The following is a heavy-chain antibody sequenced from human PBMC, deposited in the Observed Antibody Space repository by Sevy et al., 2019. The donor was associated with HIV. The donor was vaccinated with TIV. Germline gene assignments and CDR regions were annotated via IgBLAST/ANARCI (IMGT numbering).Heavy chain of an antibody. Sequence: GGSLRLSCAASGFTFSSYAMSWVRQAPGKGLEWVSAISGSGGSTYYADSVKGRFTISRDNSKNMLYLQMNSLRAEDTAVYYCAKLRGPAYYYYYGMDVWGQRTTVTVSS. V-gene: IGHV3-23*01. J-gene: IGHJ6*02. CDR2: ISGSGGST. CDR3: AKLRGPAYYYYYGMDV. CDR1: GFTFSSYA.